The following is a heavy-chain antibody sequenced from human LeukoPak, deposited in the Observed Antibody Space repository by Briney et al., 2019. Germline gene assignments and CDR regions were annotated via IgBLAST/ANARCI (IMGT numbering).Heavy chain of an antibody. CDR1: GGSISSSSYY. J-gene: IGHJ5*01. V-gene: IGHV4-39*01. CDR3: TRESSSSPDS. Sequence: SETLSLTCTVSGGSISSSSYYWGWVRQPPGEGLEWIGSIYYSGSTSYKPSLKSRLTISLDTSKNQFSLKVSSVTAADTAIYYCTRESSSSPDSWGQGTLVTVSS. D-gene: IGHD6-6*01. CDR2: IYYSGST.